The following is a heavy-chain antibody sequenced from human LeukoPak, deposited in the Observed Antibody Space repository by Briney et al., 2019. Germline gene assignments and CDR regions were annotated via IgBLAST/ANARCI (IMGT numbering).Heavy chain of an antibody. CDR1: GFTFSSYA. Sequence: GGSLRLSCEASGFTFSSYAMSWVRQAPGKGLAWVSVISSSADSTYYADSVKGRFTISRDNSKNTLYLQMNSLRAEDTAVYYCAKSSLEGYGDSYYYYYYYMDVWGKGTTVTVSS. D-gene: IGHD4-17*01. J-gene: IGHJ6*03. CDR3: AKSSLEGYGDSYYYYYYYMDV. V-gene: IGHV3-23*01. CDR2: ISSSADST.